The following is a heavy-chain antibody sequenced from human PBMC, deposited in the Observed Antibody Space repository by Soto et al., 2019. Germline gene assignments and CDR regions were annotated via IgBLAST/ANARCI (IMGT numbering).Heavy chain of an antibody. Sequence: GSLRLSCAASGFTFSYYWMDWVRQAPGKGLVWVSRIKTDGTSTTYADSVKGRFTISRDNAKNTLYLQMNSLRAEDAAVYYCARGGYDWGRYYYYGLDVWGQGTTVTVSS. J-gene: IGHJ6*02. CDR1: GFTFSYYW. CDR3: ARGGYDWGRYYYYGLDV. CDR2: IKTDGTST. V-gene: IGHV3-74*01. D-gene: IGHD5-12*01.